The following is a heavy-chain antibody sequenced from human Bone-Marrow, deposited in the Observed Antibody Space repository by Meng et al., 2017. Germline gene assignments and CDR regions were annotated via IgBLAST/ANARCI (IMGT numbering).Heavy chain of an antibody. CDR2: INSDGSST. CDR1: GFTFSSYW. CDR3: ARAPIDKYDLSSLPLDY. J-gene: IGHJ4*02. D-gene: IGHD3-16*01. Sequence: GGSLRLSCAASGFTFSSYWMHWVRQAPGKGLVWVSRINSDGSSTSYADSVKGRFTISRDNSKNTVFLQINSLRVEDTALYYCARAPIDKYDLSSLPLDYWGQGTLVTVSS. V-gene: IGHV3-74*01.